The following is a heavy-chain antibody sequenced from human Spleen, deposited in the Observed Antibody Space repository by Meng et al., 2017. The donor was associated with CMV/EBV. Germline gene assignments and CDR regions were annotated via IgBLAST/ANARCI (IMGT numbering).Heavy chain of an antibody. V-gene: IGHV4-34*01. CDR3: ARPLGNTVAVDY. CDR2: INHSGST. Sequence: FVVFGGSFSDYYWTWIRQPPGKGLEWIGEINHSGSTNYNPSLKSRVTILVDTSKNQFSLRLSSVTAADTAVYYCARPLGNTVAVDYWGQGTLVTVSS. CDR1: GGSFSDYY. D-gene: IGHD2-8*02. J-gene: IGHJ4*02.